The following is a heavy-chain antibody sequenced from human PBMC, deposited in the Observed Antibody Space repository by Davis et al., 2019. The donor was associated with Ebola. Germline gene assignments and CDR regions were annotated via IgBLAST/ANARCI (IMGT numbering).Heavy chain of an antibody. Sequence: GESLKISCAASGFTFSSYSMNWARQAPGKGLEWVSSISSSSSYIYYADSVKGRFTISRDNAKNSLYLQMNSLRAEDAAVYYCARAPGFRISWCDPWGQGTLVIVSS. V-gene: IGHV3-21*04. J-gene: IGHJ5*02. D-gene: IGHD2-15*01. CDR2: ISSSSSYI. CDR3: ARAPGFRISWCDP. CDR1: GFTFSSYS.